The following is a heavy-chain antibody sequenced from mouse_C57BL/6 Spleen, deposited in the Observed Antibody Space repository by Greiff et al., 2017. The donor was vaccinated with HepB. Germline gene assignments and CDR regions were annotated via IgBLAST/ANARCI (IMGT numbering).Heavy chain of an antibody. Sequence: EVQLQESGGGLVKPGGSLKLSCAASGFTFSSYAMSWVRQTPEKRLEWVATISDGGSYTYYPDNVKGRFTISRDNAKNNLYLQMSHLKSEDTAMYYCARDLTTVVARDAMDYWGQGTSVTVSS. D-gene: IGHD1-1*01. CDR2: ISDGGSYT. V-gene: IGHV5-4*01. CDR1: GFTFSSYA. CDR3: ARDLTTVVARDAMDY. J-gene: IGHJ4*01.